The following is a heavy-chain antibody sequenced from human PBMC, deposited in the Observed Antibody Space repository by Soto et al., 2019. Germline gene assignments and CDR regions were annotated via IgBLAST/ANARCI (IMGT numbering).Heavy chain of an antibody. D-gene: IGHD1-1*01. CDR1: GFSVDDYT. Sequence: EVQLVESGGDLLQPGGSLRLSCAGFGFSVDDYTMHWVRQAPGKGLEWVSGITANSDRRAYAASVRGRFTVSKDSAKNPLYLQMDRLRIEDPGLYYCAKGVRMTWNEMDVWGQGTAVIVSS. V-gene: IGHV3-9*01. J-gene: IGHJ6*02. CDR3: AKGVRMTWNEMDV. CDR2: ITANSDRR.